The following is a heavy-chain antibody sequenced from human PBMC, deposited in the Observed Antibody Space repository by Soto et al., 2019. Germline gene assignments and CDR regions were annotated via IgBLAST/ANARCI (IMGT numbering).Heavy chain of an antibody. CDR3: ARIPLGSEYRHYFNMDV. J-gene: IGHJ6*03. D-gene: IGHD2-15*01. V-gene: IGHV4-59*01. CDR2: ISLSGST. Sequence: WTWIRQPPGKGLEWIGYISLSGSTNYTSSLRSRATMSVDTSKNQFSLRLSSVTAADTAVYFCARIPLGSEYRHYFNMDVWGKGTTVTVSS.